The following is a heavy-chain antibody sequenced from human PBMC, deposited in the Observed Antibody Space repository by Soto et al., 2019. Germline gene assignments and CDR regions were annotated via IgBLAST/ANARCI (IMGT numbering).Heavy chain of an antibody. CDR1: RFPFSSXA. D-gene: IGHD5-12*01. J-gene: IGHJ4*02. CDR3: AKDSGWLHYY. Sequence: LXLXCAAYRFPFSSXAMSWVSQAPGNGLECVSGITDSGGSTYYVYSVKGRFTISRDNSKNTLSLEMKSLRAEATAVYYCAKDSGWLHYYWGQGTLGTVS. V-gene: IGHV3-23*01. CDR2: ITDSGGST.